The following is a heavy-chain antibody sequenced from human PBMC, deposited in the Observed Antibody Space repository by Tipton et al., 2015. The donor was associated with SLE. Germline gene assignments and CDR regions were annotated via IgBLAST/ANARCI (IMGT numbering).Heavy chain of an antibody. V-gene: IGHV4-4*07. CDR1: GGSISSYY. J-gene: IGHJ6*02. Sequence: TLSLTCTVSGGSISSYYWSWIRQPAGKGLEWIGRIYTSGSTNYNPSLKSRVTMSVDTSKNQFSLKLSSVTAADTAVYYCARESWGIAAAGTSYYYYGMDVWGQGNPGHRLL. CDR3: ARESWGIAAAGTSYYYYGMDV. D-gene: IGHD6-13*01. CDR2: IYTSGST.